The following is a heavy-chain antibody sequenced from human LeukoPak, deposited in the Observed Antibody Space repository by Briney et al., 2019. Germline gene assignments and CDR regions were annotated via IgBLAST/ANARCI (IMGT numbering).Heavy chain of an antibody. D-gene: IGHD3-10*01. J-gene: IGHJ5*02. CDR3: ARNYYASGSYYNWFDP. CDR2: ISVYNGNT. Sequence: ASVKVSCKASGYTFTSYGINWVRQAPGQGLEWMGWISVYNGNTNYAQKLQGRVTMTTDTSTSTAYMELRSLRSDDTAVYYCARNYYASGSYYNWFDPWGQGTLVTVSS. CDR1: GYTFTSYG. V-gene: IGHV1-18*01.